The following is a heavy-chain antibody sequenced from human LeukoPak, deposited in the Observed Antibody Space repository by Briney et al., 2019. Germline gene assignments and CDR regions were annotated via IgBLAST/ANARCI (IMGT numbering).Heavy chain of an antibody. CDR3: ARVSHVVVAATGVYGMDV. CDR2: INHSGST. CDR1: GGSFSGYY. D-gene: IGHD2-15*01. V-gene: IGHV4-34*01. J-gene: IGHJ6*02. Sequence: SETLSLTCAVYGGSFSGYYWSWIRQPPGKGLGWIGEINHSGSTNYNPSLKSRVTISVDTSKNQFSLKLSSVTAADTAVYYCARVSHVVVAATGVYGMDVWGQGTTVTVSS.